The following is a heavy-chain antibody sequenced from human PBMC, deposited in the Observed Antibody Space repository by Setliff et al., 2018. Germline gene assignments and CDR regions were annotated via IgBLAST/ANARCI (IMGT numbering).Heavy chain of an antibody. V-gene: IGHV4-4*07. CDR1: GFTFGDFA. CDR3: AREQWLDPPGYYYMDV. CDR2: IYIGGSA. J-gene: IGHJ6*03. Sequence: GSLRLSCAASGFTFGDFAMTWVRQAPGKGLEWIGHIYIGGSANYNPSLKSRVTMSIDTSKNQFSLKLNSVTAADMAVYYCAREQWLDPPGYYYMDVWAKGTTVTVSS. D-gene: IGHD6-19*01.